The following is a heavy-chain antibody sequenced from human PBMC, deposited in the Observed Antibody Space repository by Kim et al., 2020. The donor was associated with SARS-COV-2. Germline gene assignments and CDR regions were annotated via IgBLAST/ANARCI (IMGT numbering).Heavy chain of an antibody. CDR2: ISYDGSNK. D-gene: IGHD3-10*01. CDR3: ARDGLYYYGSGPGGFDP. Sequence: GGSLRLSCAASGFTFSSYAMHWVRQAPGKGLEWVAVISYDGSNKYYADSVKGRFTISRDNSKNTLYLQMNSLRAEDTAVYYCARDGLYYYGSGPGGFDPWGQGTLVTVSS. CDR1: GFTFSSYA. V-gene: IGHV3-30*04. J-gene: IGHJ5*02.